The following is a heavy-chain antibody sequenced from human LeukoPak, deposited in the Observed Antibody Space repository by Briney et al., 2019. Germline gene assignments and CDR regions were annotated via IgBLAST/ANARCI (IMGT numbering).Heavy chain of an antibody. Sequence: SVKVSCKASGGTFSSYAISWVRQAPGQGLEWMGGIIPIFGTANYAQKFQGRVTITADESTSTAYMELSSLRSEDTAVYYCARDRGYCSSTSCYFDYWGQGTLVTVSS. CDR3: ARDRGYCSSTSCYFDY. CDR2: IIPIFGTA. J-gene: IGHJ4*02. D-gene: IGHD2-2*01. CDR1: GGTFSSYA. V-gene: IGHV1-69*13.